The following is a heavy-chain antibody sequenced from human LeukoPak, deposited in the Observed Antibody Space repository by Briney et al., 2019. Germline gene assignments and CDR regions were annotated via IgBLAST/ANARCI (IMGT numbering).Heavy chain of an antibody. CDR2: IYSGGST. D-gene: IGHD3-22*01. CDR1: GFAVSSNY. Sequence: PGGSLRLSCAASGFAVSSNYMSWVRQAPGRGLEWVSVIYSGGSTYYADSVKGRFTISRDNAKNSLYLQMNSLRAEDMALYYCAKGAAGGMIVVVIPYFDYWGQGTLVTVSS. V-gene: IGHV3-53*05. CDR3: AKGAAGGMIVVVIPYFDY. J-gene: IGHJ4*02.